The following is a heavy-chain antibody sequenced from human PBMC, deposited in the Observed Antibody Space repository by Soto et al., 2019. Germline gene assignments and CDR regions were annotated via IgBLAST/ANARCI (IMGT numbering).Heavy chain of an antibody. CDR3: ARRYSSSFDY. V-gene: IGHV4-59*08. D-gene: IGHD6-13*01. Sequence: PSGTLSLTCTASGGSISSYYWSWIRQPPGKGLEWIGYIYYSGSTNYNPSLKSRVTISVDTSKNQFSLKLSSVTAADTAVYYCARRYSSSFDYWGQGTLVTVSS. CDR2: IYYSGST. CDR1: GGSISSYY. J-gene: IGHJ4*02.